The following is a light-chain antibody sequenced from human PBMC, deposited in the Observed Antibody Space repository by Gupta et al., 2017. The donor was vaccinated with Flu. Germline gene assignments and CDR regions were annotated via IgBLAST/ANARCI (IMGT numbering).Light chain of an antibody. CDR3: QVWNTSSDRRWV. CDR1: DIGSKS. V-gene: IGLV3-21*03. CDR2: DDR. J-gene: IGLJ3*02. Sequence: SYVLTQPPSASVAPGTTARITCGGSDIGSKSVHWYQQKPGQAPVLVVYDDRDRPSGSPERFSRSNPGNTATLTISGVEAGDEADYYCQVWNTSSDRRWVFGGGTKLTVL.